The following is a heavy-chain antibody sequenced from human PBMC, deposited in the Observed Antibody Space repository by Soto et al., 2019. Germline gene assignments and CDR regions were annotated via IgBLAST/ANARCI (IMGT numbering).Heavy chain of an antibody. CDR3: ARDAPVRYNWNPIDY. CDR1: GFTFNSYT. J-gene: IGHJ4*02. CDR2: ISSGSDYR. D-gene: IGHD1-20*01. V-gene: IGHV3-21*01. Sequence: GGSLRLSCAASGFTFNSYTMNWVRQAPGKGLEWVSSISSGSDYRYYADSVKGRFTVSRDNAKNSLYLQMNSLRAEDTALYYCARDAPVRYNWNPIDYWGQGTLVTVSS.